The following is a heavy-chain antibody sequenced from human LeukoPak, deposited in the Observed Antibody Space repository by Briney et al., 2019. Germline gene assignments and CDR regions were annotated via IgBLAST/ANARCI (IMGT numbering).Heavy chain of an antibody. CDR2: INHSGST. CDR1: GGSFSGYY. Sequence: SETLSLTCAVYGGSFSGYYWSWIRQPPGKGLEWIGEINHSGSTNYNPSHKSRVTKAVDTSKNQFSLKLSSVTAADTAVYYCARGSDTAMVTLPFGYWGQGTLVTVSS. V-gene: IGHV4-34*01. J-gene: IGHJ4*02. CDR3: ARGSDTAMVTLPFGY. D-gene: IGHD5-18*01.